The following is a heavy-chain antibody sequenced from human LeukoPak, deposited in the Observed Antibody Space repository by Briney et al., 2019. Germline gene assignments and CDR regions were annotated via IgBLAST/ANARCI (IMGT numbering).Heavy chain of an antibody. V-gene: IGHV3-30*09. Sequence: GGSLRLSCAASGFTFSSYAMHWVRQAPGKGLEWVAVISYDGSNKYYADSVKGRFAISRDNAKNSLYVQMNSLRAEDTAVYYCARGPMAPAIDYWGQGILVTVSS. CDR1: GFTFSSYA. J-gene: IGHJ4*02. D-gene: IGHD2-15*01. CDR2: ISYDGSNK. CDR3: ARGPMAPAIDY.